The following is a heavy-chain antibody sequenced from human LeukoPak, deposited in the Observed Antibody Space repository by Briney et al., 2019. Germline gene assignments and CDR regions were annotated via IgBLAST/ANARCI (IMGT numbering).Heavy chain of an antibody. J-gene: IGHJ4*02. D-gene: IGHD1-26*01. V-gene: IGHV3-49*04. CDR1: GFTFGDYA. Sequence: PGGSLRLSCTASGFTFGDYAMSWVRQAPGKGLEWVGFITSKAYGATTDYAASVKGRFTTSGDDSKSIAYLQMNSPKSEDTAVYYCSRHIVGARTFFDYWGQGALVTVSS. CDR3: SRHIVGARTFFDY. CDR2: ITSKAYGATT.